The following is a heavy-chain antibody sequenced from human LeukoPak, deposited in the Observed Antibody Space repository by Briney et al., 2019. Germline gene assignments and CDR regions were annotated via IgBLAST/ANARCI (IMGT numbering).Heavy chain of an antibody. CDR1: GFTFSSYE. D-gene: IGHD6-19*01. Sequence: QPGGSLRLSCAASGFTFSSYEMNWVRQAPGKGLEWVAVISYDGSNKYYADSVKGRFTISRDNSKNTLYLQMNSLRAEDTAVYYCAAGFAVAGHRPEDYWGQGTLVTVSS. J-gene: IGHJ4*02. CDR2: ISYDGSNK. V-gene: IGHV3-30*03. CDR3: AAGFAVAGHRPEDY.